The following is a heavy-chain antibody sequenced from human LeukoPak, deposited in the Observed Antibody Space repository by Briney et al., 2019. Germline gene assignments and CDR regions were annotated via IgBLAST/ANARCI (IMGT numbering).Heavy chain of an antibody. D-gene: IGHD6-19*01. CDR1: GYTFSSYG. V-gene: IGHV1-18*01. CDR2: ISAYNGNA. J-gene: IGHJ5*02. CDR3: ARDRSGVAVEGGFDP. Sequence: ASVKVSCKASGYTFSSYGISWVRQAPGQGLEWMGWISAYNGNANYAQKLQGRVTVTTDTSTSTAYMDLRSLRSDDTAVYYCARDRSGVAVEGGFDPWGQGTLVTVSS.